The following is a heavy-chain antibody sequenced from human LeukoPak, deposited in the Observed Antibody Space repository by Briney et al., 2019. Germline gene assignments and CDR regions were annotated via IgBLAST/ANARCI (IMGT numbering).Heavy chain of an antibody. CDR1: GVTFSTYP. J-gene: IGHJ5*02. CDR2: ISGSGTST. V-gene: IGHV3-23*01. Sequence: GGSLRLSCAASGVTFSTYPMAWVRQGPGKGLEWISSISGSGTSTFYADSVKGRFTISRDNSKNTMFLLMNSLRADDTAVYYCAKAPWSGFDPWGQGTLVTVSS. D-gene: IGHD2-8*01. CDR3: AKAPWSGFDP.